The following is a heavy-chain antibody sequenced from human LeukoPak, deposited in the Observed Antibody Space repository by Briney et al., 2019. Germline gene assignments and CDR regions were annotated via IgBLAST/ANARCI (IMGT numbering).Heavy chain of an antibody. CDR2: IYHSGST. CDR3: ARRGYCSGTNCYIFDY. J-gene: IGHJ4*02. V-gene: IGHV4-30-2*01. Sequence: SQTLSLTCAVSGGSISSGGYSWSWIRQPPGKGLEWIGYIYHSGSTYYNPSLRSRVTISVDTSKNQFSLRLSPVTAADTAVYYCARRGYCSGTNCYIFDYWGQGTLVTVSS. CDR1: GGSISSGGYS. D-gene: IGHD2-2*02.